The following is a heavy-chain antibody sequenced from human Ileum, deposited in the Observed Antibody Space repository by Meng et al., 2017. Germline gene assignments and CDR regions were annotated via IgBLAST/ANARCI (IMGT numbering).Heavy chain of an antibody. Sequence: QVQLQQWGAGLLKPSETLSLTCTVSGGSISNYYWSWIRQPPGKGLEWIGYIHNSATTKYSPSLKSRVTISEDTSKNQFSLKLSSVTAADTAVYYCARHDVVPVIRHGFDPWGQGTLVTAPQ. CDR1: GGSISNYY. D-gene: IGHD3-10*01. CDR2: IHNSATT. J-gene: IGHJ5*02. V-gene: IGHV4-59*08. CDR3: ARHDVVPVIRHGFDP.